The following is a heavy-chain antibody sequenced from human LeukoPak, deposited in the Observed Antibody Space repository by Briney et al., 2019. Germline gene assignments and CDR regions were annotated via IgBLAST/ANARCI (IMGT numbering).Heavy chain of an antibody. J-gene: IGHJ6*02. Sequence: GSLRLSCAASGFTFSSYSMNRVRQAPGKGLEWVSAISGSGGSTYYADSVKGRFTISRDDSKNTLYLQMNSLRAEDTAVYYCAKALVMVYYYYGMDVWGQGTTVTVSS. V-gene: IGHV3-23*01. CDR3: AKALVMVYYYYGMDV. CDR2: ISGSGGST. D-gene: IGHD3-9*01. CDR1: GFTFSSYS.